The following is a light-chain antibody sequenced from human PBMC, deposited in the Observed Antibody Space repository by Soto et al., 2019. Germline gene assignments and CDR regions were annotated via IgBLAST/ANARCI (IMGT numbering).Light chain of an antibody. Sequence: NFMLTQPHSVSESPGKTVTISCTRSIGSIANNYLQWFQMRPGSVPKTVIYEDKERPSGVPDRFSGSIDRSSNSASLTISVLESEEEADYYFHAYDVSNPWMFGGGSKLTVL. CDR1: IGSIANNY. CDR2: EDK. CDR3: HAYDVSNPWM. V-gene: IGLV6-57*04. J-gene: IGLJ3*02.